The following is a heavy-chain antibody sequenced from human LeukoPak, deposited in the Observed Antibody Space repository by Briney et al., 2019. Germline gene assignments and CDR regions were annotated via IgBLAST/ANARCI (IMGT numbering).Heavy chain of an antibody. D-gene: IGHD2-21*02. V-gene: IGHV3-74*01. J-gene: IGHJ4*02. Sequence: GGSLRLSCAASGFTFSSYWMHWVRQAPGKGLVWVSRINSDGSSTSYADSVKGRFTISRDNSKNTLYLQMNSLRAEDTAVYYCARDSCGGDCYPYTFDYWGQGTLVTVSS. CDR3: ARDSCGGDCYPYTFDY. CDR1: GFTFSSYW. CDR2: INSDGSST.